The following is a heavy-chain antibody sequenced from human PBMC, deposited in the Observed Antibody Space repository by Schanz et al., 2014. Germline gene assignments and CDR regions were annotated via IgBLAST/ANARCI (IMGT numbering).Heavy chain of an antibody. J-gene: IGHJ6*03. CDR2: INPSGGST. V-gene: IGHV1-46*01. Sequence: QVQLVQSGAEVKKPEASVKVSCKASGYTFTSYYMHWVRQAPGQGLEWMGIINPSGGSTSYAQKFQGRVTMTRDTSTSTVYMELSSLRSEDTAVYYCARAPVTVGPYHYYMDVWGKGTTVTVSS. D-gene: IGHD4-17*01. CDR3: ARAPVTVGPYHYYMDV. CDR1: GYTFTSYY.